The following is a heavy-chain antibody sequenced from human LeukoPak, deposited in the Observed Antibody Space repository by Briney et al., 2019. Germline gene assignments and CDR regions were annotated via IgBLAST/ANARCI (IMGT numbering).Heavy chain of an antibody. CDR1: GGSISSYY. Sequence: SETLSLTCTVSGGSISSYYWSWIRQPPGKGLEWIGYIYYSGSTNYNPSLKSRVTISVDTSKNQFSLKLSSVTAADTAVYYCARCAVAIHFDYWGQGTLVTVSS. J-gene: IGHJ4*02. V-gene: IGHV4-59*01. CDR3: ARCAVAIHFDY. CDR2: IYYSGST. D-gene: IGHD2-2*02.